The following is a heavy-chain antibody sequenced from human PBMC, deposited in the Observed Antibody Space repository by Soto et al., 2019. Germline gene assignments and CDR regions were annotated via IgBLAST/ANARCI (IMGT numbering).Heavy chain of an antibody. Sequence: GGSLRLSCAASGFTFSSYGMHWVRQAPGKGLEWVAVISYDGSNKYYADSVTGRFTISRDNSKNTLYLQMNSLRDDDTAVYYCAKSTGGSLYPEGFDYWGQGTLVTVSS. CDR1: GFTFSSYG. CDR2: ISYDGSNK. CDR3: AKSTGGSLYPEGFDY. D-gene: IGHD3-10*01. V-gene: IGHV3-30*18. J-gene: IGHJ4*02.